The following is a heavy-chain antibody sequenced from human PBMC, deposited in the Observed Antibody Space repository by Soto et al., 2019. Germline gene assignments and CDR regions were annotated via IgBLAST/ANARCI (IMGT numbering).Heavy chain of an antibody. V-gene: IGHV3-30*03. CDR3: ARDASVGLNDY. CDR2: ISYDGSNK. CDR1: GFTFSSYG. Sequence: GGSLRLSCAASGFTFSSYGMHWVRQAPGKGLEWVAVISYDGSNKYYADSVKGRFTISRDNSKNTLYLQMNSLRAEDTAVYYCARDASVGLNDYWGQGTLVTVSS. D-gene: IGHD1-26*01. J-gene: IGHJ4*02.